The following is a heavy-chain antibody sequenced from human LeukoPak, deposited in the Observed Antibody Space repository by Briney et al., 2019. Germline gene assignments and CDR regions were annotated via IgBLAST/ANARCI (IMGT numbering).Heavy chain of an antibody. J-gene: IGHJ4*02. V-gene: IGHV3-30*02. D-gene: IGHD4-11*01. CDR3: AKPWTTVGYYFDY. Sequence: PGGSLRLSCAASGFTFSSYGMHWVRQAPGKGLEWVAFIRYDGSNKYYADSVKGRFTISRDNSKNTLYLQMNSLRAEDTAVYYCAKPWTTVGYYFDYWGQGTLVTVSS. CDR1: GFTFSSYG. CDR2: IRYDGSNK.